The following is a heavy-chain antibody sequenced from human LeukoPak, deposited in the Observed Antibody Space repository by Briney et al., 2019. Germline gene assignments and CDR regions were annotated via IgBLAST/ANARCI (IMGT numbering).Heavy chain of an antibody. V-gene: IGHV1-2*02. J-gene: IGHJ4*02. CDR2: INPNSGGT. Sequence: ASVKVSCKASGYTFTGYYIHWVRQAPGQGLEWMGWINPNSGGTNYAQKFQGRVTMTRDSSISTAYMELSSLRSDDTAVYYCARGGSTGIAAPGTIWFVDYWGQGTLVTVSS. D-gene: IGHD6-13*01. CDR3: ARGGSTGIAAPGTIWFVDY. CDR1: GYTFTGYY.